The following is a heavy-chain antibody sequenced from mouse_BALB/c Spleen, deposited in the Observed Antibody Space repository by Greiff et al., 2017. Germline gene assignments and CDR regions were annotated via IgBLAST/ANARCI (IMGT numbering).Heavy chain of an antibody. D-gene: IGHD1-1*01. Sequence: VQLQQSGPGLVAPSQSLSITCTVSGFSLTGYGVNWVRQPPGKGLEWLGMIWGDGSTDYNSALKSRLSISKDNSKSQVFFKMNSLQANDTAIYYCAKPLTTGGLFAYWGQGTLVTVSA. V-gene: IGHV2-6-7*01. CDR1: GFSLTGYG. J-gene: IGHJ3*01. CDR2: IWGDGST. CDR3: AKPLTTGGLFAY.